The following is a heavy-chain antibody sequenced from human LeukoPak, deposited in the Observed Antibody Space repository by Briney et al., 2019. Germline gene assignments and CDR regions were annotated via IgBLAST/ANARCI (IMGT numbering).Heavy chain of an antibody. J-gene: IGHJ4*02. CDR2: IGISSGNT. CDR1: RFRFSDYS. Sequence: GGSLRLSCAASRFRFSDYSMNWVRQAPGRGLECMSYIGISSGNTNYADSVRGRFTISGDKAKNSLYLQMNSLRVEDTAVYYCARYCKYAFDHWGQGTLVTVSS. CDR3: ARYCKYAFDH. V-gene: IGHV3-48*01. D-gene: IGHD2-15*01.